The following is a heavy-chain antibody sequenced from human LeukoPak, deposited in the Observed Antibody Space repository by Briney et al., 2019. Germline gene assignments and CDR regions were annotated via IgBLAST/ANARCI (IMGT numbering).Heavy chain of an antibody. V-gene: IGHV3-23*01. CDR2: ISGRTGGT. Sequence: PGRSLRLSCAASGFTFSSYAMHWVRQAPGKGLEWVSAISGRTGGTYYADTVKGRFTISRDNSKSTLYLQMDSLRAEDTAVYYCAKCGNSGCHLIDYWGQGTLVTVSS. D-gene: IGHD5-12*01. CDR1: GFTFSSYA. CDR3: AKCGNSGCHLIDY. J-gene: IGHJ4*02.